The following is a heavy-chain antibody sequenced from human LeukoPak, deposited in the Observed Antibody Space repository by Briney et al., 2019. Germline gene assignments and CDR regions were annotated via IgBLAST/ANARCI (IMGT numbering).Heavy chain of an antibody. CDR2: ISYSGSP. CDR1: GDSIATYY. CDR3: ARRKGCSGGSCYGDTFDY. Sequence: SETLARTRSVSGDSIATYYCSWIRQPPGKGLEWIGYISYSGSPYYNPSLKSRVTMSVDTSKNQFSLKLSSVTAADTAVYYCARRKGCSGGSCYGDTFDYWGQRTLITVSS. V-gene: IGHV4-59*08. D-gene: IGHD2-15*01. J-gene: IGHJ4*02.